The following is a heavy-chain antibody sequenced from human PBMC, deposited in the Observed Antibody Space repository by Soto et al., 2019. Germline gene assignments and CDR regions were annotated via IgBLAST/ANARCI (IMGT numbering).Heavy chain of an antibody. J-gene: IGHJ4*02. CDR3: ERGGSDYGHY. CDR1: GYTFTIYY. V-gene: IGHV1-46*01. D-gene: IGHD4-17*01. Sequence: GASVKVSCKASGYTFTIYYMQWVRQAPGQGLEWLGAIKPSGGSANYAQKFRGRVTMTTDTSTTTVHLEVTSLRLDDTAIYYCERGGSDYGHYWGQGTQVTVSS. CDR2: IKPSGGSA.